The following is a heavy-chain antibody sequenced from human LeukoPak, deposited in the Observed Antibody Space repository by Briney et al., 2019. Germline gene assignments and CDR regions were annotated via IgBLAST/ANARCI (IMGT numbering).Heavy chain of an antibody. J-gene: IGHJ4*02. CDR3: TTSFYYDSRFDY. D-gene: IGHD3-22*01. CDR1: GFTFSNAW. Sequence: GGSLRLSCAASGFTFSNAWMSWVRQAPGKGLEWVGRIKSKTDGGTTDYAGPVKGRFTISRDDSKNTLYLQMNSLKTEDTAVYYCTTSFYYDSRFDYWGQGTLVTVSS. CDR2: IKSKTDGGTT. V-gene: IGHV3-15*01.